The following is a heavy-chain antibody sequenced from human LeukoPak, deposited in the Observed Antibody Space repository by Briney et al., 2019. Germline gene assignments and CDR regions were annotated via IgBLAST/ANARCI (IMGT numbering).Heavy chain of an antibody. D-gene: IGHD3-3*01. V-gene: IGHV3-23*01. CDR1: GFTFSSYA. CDR2: ISGSGGST. Sequence: GGSLRLSCAASGFTFSSYAMSWVRQAPGKGLEWVSAISGSGGSTYYADSVKGRFTISRDNSKNTLYLQMNSLRAEDTAVYYCAKGPRGGYDFWSRPYYYYMDVWGKGTTVTVSS. CDR3: AKGPRGGYDFWSRPYYYYMDV. J-gene: IGHJ6*03.